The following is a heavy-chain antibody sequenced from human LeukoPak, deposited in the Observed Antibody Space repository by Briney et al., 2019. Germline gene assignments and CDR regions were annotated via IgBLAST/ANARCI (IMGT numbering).Heavy chain of an antibody. D-gene: IGHD3-22*01. CDR1: GGSISSYY. CDR3: ARDPFYDTYYSDSSDVFDI. J-gene: IGHJ3*02. V-gene: IGHV4-59*12. CDR2: IYYSGST. Sequence: SETLSLTCTVSGGSISSYYWSWIRQPPGKGLEWIGYIYYSGSTNYNPSLKSRVTISVDTSKNQFSLKLRSVTAADTAVYYCARDPFYDTYYSDSSDVFDIWGQGTMVTVSS.